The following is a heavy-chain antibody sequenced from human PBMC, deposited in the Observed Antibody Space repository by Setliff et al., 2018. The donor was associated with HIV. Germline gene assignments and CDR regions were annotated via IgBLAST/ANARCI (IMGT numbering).Heavy chain of an antibody. Sequence: PGESLRLSCAASGFTFNSYGMHWVRQAPGKGLEWVALIWYDASKKEYAESVKGRFNILRDDSKKTVDLQMNSLRADDTAVYYCVKDVVKFWSGSGALDFWGPGTLVTVSS. V-gene: IGHV3-33*06. D-gene: IGHD3-3*01. CDR2: IWYDASKK. CDR1: GFTFNSYG. CDR3: VKDVVKFWSGSGALDF. J-gene: IGHJ4*02.